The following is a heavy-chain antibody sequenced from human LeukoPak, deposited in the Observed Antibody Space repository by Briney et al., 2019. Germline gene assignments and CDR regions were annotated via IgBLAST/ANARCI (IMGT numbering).Heavy chain of an antibody. V-gene: IGHV3-30*18. Sequence: PGGSLRLSCAASGFTFSDYYMNWIRQAPGKGLEWVAVISYDGSNKYYADSVKGRFTISRDNSKNTLYLQMNSLRAEDTAVYYCAKVGYGDSDAFDIWGQGTMVTVSS. CDR1: GFTFSDYY. CDR3: AKVGYGDSDAFDI. D-gene: IGHD4-17*01. CDR2: ISYDGSNK. J-gene: IGHJ3*02.